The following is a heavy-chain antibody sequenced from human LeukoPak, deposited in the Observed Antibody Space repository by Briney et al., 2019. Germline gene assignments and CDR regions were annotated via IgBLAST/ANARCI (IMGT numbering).Heavy chain of an antibody. V-gene: IGHV3-30*18. CDR3: AKTWRIVSGNWYLFFDY. CDR1: GFTFSSYA. J-gene: IGHJ4*02. CDR2: ISYDGSNK. D-gene: IGHD6-13*01. Sequence: GGSLRLSCAASGFTFSSYAMHWVRQAPGKGLEWVAVISYDGSNKYYADSVKGRFTISRDNSKNTLYLQMNSLRAEDTAVYYCAKTWRIVSGNWYLFFDYWGQGTLVTVSS.